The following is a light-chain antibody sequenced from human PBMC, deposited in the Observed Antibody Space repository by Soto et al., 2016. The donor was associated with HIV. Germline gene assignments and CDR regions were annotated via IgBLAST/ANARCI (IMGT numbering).Light chain of an antibody. CDR1: QSISTW. J-gene: IGKJ1*01. V-gene: IGKV1-5*03. Sequence: DIQMTQSPSILSASVGDRVTITCRASQSISTWLAWYQQKPGKAPKLLIYKASSLESGVPSRFSGGGSGTGFTLTISSLQPDDFATYYCQQYQTEEGTFGQGTTVEIK. CDR3: QQYQTEEGT. CDR2: KAS.